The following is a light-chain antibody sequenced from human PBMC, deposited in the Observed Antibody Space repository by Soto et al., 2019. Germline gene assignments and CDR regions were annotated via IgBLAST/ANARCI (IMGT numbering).Light chain of an antibody. CDR2: DAS. J-gene: IGKJ1*01. CDR1: QSVGSY. Sequence: STAAVSLSPEEGVSRCCRASQSVGSYLAGYQQKLGQAPRLLIYDASKRATGIPARFSGSGSGTDFTLTISSLQSEDLAVYHCQQYNKWPQTFGQGTKVDIK. CDR3: QQYNKWPQT. V-gene: IGKV3D-15*01.